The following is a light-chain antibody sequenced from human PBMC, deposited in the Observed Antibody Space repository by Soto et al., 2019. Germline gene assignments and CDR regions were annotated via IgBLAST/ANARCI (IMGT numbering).Light chain of an antibody. J-gene: IGLJ2*01. Sequence: QAVVTQEPSLTVSPGGTVTLTCGSSTGAVTSSHYPYWFQQKPGQAPKTLIYDTTNKHSWSPARFSGSLLGGKAALTLSGAQPEDEADYYCLLVYSGIVVFGGGTKVTVL. CDR2: DTT. CDR3: LLVYSGIVV. V-gene: IGLV7-46*01. CDR1: TGAVTSSHY.